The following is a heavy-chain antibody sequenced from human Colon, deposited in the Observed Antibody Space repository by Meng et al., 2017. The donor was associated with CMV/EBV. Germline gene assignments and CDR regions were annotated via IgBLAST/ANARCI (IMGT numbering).Heavy chain of an antibody. V-gene: IGHV3-9*01. CDR2: ITWNNAGI. Sequence: SLKISCVASGFNFDDFAMHWVRQAPGRGLEWVAGITWNNAGIGYADSVKGRFTISRDNAKNTLYLQMNSLRAEDTAVYYCARDRGGSYYGGFDYWGQGTLVTVSS. CDR3: ARDRGGSYYGGFDY. D-gene: IGHD1-26*01. CDR1: GFNFDDFA. J-gene: IGHJ4*02.